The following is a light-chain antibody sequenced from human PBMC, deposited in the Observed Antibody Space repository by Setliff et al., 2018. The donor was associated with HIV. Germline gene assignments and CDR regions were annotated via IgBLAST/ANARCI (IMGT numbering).Light chain of an antibody. Sequence: QSALTQPASVSGSPGQSITISCTGTSSNVGTYNLVSWYQHRPGKAPKLMIYEVTKRPSGVSIRFSASKSDNTASLIISGLQPEDEADYYCSSYTNTPLYVFGTGTKVTV. CDR2: EVT. J-gene: IGLJ1*01. V-gene: IGLV2-14*02. CDR3: SSYTNTPLYV. CDR1: SSNVGTYNL.